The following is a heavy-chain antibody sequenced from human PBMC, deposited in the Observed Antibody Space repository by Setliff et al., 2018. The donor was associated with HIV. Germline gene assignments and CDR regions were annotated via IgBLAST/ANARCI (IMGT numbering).Heavy chain of an antibody. D-gene: IGHD3-10*01. CDR1: GDSISSGTYY. CDR3: SRQKFVWGVAFFDS. CDR2: IYYSGTT. Sequence: SETLSLTCNVSGDSISSGTYYWGWIRQPPGKGLEWIGSIYYSGTTHYSPSLKSRVTISVDTSKNQFSLKLSSVTAADTAVYYCSRQKFVWGVAFFDSWGQGTLVTVSS. V-gene: IGHV4-39*01. J-gene: IGHJ4*02.